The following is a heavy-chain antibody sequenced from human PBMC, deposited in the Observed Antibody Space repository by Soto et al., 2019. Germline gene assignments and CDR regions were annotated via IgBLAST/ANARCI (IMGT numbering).Heavy chain of an antibody. Sequence: QVQLQESGPGLVKPSETLSLTCTVSGGSISSYYWSWIRQPPGKGLEWIGYIYYSGSTNYNPSLKRPVTLSVATSKTPSSLTLSSVTAADTAVSYCARVWGGAFDIWGQGTMVTVSS. CDR3: ARVWGGAFDI. J-gene: IGHJ3*02. CDR1: GGSISSYY. D-gene: IGHD3-10*01. CDR2: IYYSGST. V-gene: IGHV4-59*01.